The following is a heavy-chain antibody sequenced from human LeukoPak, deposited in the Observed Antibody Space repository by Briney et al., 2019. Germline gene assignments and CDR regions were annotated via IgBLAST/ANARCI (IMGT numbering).Heavy chain of an antibody. V-gene: IGHV3-64D*09. Sequence: GGSLRLSCSASGFTFSSYSMHWVRQAPGKGLEYVSAITYSGGNTYYGDSVKGRFTISRDNSKNTLYLQMSSLRGEDTAMYYCVSRSDSGWYDYWGQGTLVTVSS. CDR1: GFTFSSYS. CDR2: ITYSGGNT. D-gene: IGHD6-19*01. CDR3: VSRSDSGWYDY. J-gene: IGHJ4*02.